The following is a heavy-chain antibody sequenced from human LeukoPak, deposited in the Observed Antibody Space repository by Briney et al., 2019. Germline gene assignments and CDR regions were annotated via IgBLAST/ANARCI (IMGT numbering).Heavy chain of an antibody. CDR3: ATLNKPGWFDP. J-gene: IGHJ5*02. V-gene: IGHV4-39*07. CDR2: IFYNGNT. CDR1: GSSVATDTYY. Sequence: SETLSLTCTVSGSSVATDTYYWAWIRQPPGKGLEWIANIFYNGNTYYNSSLKSRATISIDTSKNQFSLKLISVTAADMAVYYCATLNKPGWFDPWGQGTLVTVSS. D-gene: IGHD1-14*01.